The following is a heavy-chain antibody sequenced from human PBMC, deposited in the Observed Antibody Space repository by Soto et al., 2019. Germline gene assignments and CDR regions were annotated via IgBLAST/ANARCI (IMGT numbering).Heavy chain of an antibody. CDR1: GGSVSDKTYY. CDR2: VYYSGTT. CDR3: ARTTAVPNSLRSRYFFDY. D-gene: IGHD4-17*01. V-gene: IGHV4-61*01. Sequence: SETLSLTCSVSGGSVSDKTYYWSWIRQPPGKRLEWIGYVYYSGTTNCNPSLKSRVTISVDLSKNQFSLRLSSVTTADTALYYCARTTAVPNSLRSRYFFDYWGQGTRVTVS. J-gene: IGHJ4*02.